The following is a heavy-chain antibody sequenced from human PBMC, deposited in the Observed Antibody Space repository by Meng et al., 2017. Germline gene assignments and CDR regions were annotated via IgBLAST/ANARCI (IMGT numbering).Heavy chain of an antibody. CDR1: GFTFSSYG. CDR3: ASSSGSYYFDY. CDR2: IWYDGSNK. J-gene: IGHJ4*02. D-gene: IGHD3-10*01. Sequence: QVQLVESGGDVVQPGRSLRLSCAASGFTFSSYGMHWVRQAPGKGLEWVAVIWYDGSNKYYADSVKGRFTISRDNSKNTLYLQMNSLRAEDTAVYYCASSSGSYYFDYWGQGTLVTVFS. V-gene: IGHV3-33*01.